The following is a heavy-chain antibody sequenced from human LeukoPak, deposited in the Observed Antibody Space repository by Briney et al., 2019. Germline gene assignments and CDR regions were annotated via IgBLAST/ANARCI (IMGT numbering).Heavy chain of an antibody. V-gene: IGHV4-34*01. Sequence: SETLSLTCAVYGGSSSGYYWSWIRQPPEKGLEWIGEINHSGSTNYNPSLKSRVTISVDTSKNQFSLKLSSVTAADTAVYYCARAGWYYFDYWGQGTLVTVSS. CDR1: GGSSSGYY. CDR3: ARAGWYYFDY. D-gene: IGHD6-19*01. CDR2: INHSGST. J-gene: IGHJ4*02.